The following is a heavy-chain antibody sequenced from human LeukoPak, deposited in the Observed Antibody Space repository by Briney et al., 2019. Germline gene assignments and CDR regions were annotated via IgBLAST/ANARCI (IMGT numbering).Heavy chain of an antibody. J-gene: IGHJ4*02. V-gene: IGHV1-18*01. CDR2: ISGYNGNT. Sequence: ASVKVSCKASGYTFTSYGVVWVRQAPGQGLEWMGWISGYNGNTNYAQKFQGRVTMNRDTSRNTAYMELRSLTSDDTAVYYCARVYLGIYYDGGDSPFDYWGQGSLVTVSS. CDR1: GYTFTSYG. D-gene: IGHD3-22*01. CDR3: ARVYLGIYYDGGDSPFDY.